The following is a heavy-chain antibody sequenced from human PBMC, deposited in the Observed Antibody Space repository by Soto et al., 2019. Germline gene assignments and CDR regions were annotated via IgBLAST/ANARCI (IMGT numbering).Heavy chain of an antibody. CDR1: GGSISSGGYY. Sequence: QVQLQESGPGLVKPSQTLSLTCTVSGGSISSGGYYWSWIRQHPGKGLEWFGYIYYSGSTYYNPSLKSRVTSSVDTAKSRFSLTLSSVTAADTAVYYGARGSAVAYLPLGRGMGVWGQGTKVTVSS. J-gene: IGHJ6*02. V-gene: IGHV4-31*03. D-gene: IGHD6-19*01. CDR3: ARGSAVAYLPLGRGMGV. CDR2: IYYSGST.